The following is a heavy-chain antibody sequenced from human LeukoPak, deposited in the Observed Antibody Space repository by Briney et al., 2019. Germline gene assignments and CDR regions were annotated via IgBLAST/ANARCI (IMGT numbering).Heavy chain of an antibody. Sequence: ASVKVSCKASGYTFNGHFMHWVRQAPGQGLEWMGWINPNSGGTNYAQKFEGRVTMTRDTSISTAYMELSRLRSDDTAVYYCARGGIPVYYYYMDVWGKGTTVTISS. V-gene: IGHV1-2*02. CDR1: GYTFNGHF. CDR2: INPNSGGT. J-gene: IGHJ6*03. D-gene: IGHD5-12*01. CDR3: ARGGIPVYYYYMDV.